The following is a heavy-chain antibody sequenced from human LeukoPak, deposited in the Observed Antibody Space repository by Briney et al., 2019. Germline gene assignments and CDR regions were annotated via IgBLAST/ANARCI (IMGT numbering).Heavy chain of an antibody. CDR2: INHSGST. D-gene: IGHD3-22*01. CDR1: GGSFSGYY. V-gene: IGHV4-34*01. Sequence: SETLSLTCAVYGGSFSGYYWSWIRQPPGKGLEWIGEINHSGSTNYNPSLKSRVTISVDTSKNQFSLKLSSVTAADTAVYYCARGSVSSGYHHYFDYWGRGTLVTVSS. J-gene: IGHJ4*02. CDR3: ARGSVSSGYHHYFDY.